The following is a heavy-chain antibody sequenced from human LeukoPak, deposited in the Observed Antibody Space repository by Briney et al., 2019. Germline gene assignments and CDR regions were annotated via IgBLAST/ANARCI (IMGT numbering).Heavy chain of an antibody. CDR1: GFTSGDYY. CDR2: ISGSSSTI. V-gene: IGHV3-11*04. J-gene: IGHJ4*02. D-gene: IGHD4/OR15-4a*01. CDR3: ARDGAEDYGIDY. Sequence: GGSLRLSCEVSGFTSGDYYMSWSRQAPGKGLEWISYISGSSSTIYYADSVKGRYTISRDNGKNSLYLQMNSLTVEDTGVYYCARDGAEDYGIDYWGRGTLVTVSS.